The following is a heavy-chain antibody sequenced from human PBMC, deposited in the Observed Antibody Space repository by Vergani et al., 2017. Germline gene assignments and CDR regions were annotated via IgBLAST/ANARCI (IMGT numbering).Heavy chain of an antibody. D-gene: IGHD6-19*01. CDR2: IYYSGST. V-gene: IGHV4-59*01. Sequence: QVRLQESGPGLVKPSETLSLTCTVSGGSISSYYWSWIRQPTGKGLEWIGYIYYSGSTNYNPSLKSRVTISVDTSKNQFSLKLSSVTAADTAVYYCARDGAEYSSGWFRVDYWGQGTLVTVSS. CDR3: ARDGAEYSSGWFRVDY. CDR1: GGSISSYY. J-gene: IGHJ4*02.